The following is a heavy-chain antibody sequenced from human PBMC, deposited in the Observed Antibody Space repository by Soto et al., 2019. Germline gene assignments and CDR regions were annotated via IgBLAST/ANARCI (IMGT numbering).Heavy chain of an antibody. J-gene: IGHJ6*03. CDR3: ARGVAPALKGTVYYMDV. D-gene: IGHD2-2*01. CDR1: GGSFSGYY. Sequence: PSETLSLTCAVYGGSFSGYYWSWIRQPSGKGLEWIGEINHSGSTNYNPSLKSRVTISVDTSKNQFSLKLSSVTAADTAVYYCARGVAPALKGTVYYMDVWGKGTTVTVSS. V-gene: IGHV4-34*01. CDR2: INHSGST.